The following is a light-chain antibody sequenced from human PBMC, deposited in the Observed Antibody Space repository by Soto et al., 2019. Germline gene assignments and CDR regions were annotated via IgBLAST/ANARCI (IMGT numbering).Light chain of an antibody. J-gene: IGKJ1*01. V-gene: IGKV3-20*01. Sequence: EIVLTQSPGTLSLSPGERATLSCRSSHSVSSNYLAWYQQKPGQAPRLLIYDVSSSATGIPDRFSGSGSGTDFTLTISRLEPVDFAVYYCQQYGISPTFGQGTKVEIK. CDR3: QQYGISPT. CDR2: DVS. CDR1: HSVSSNY.